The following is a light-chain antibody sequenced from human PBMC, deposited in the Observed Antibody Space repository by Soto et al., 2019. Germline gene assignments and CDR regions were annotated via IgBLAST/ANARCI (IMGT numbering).Light chain of an antibody. V-gene: IGKV3-20*01. CDR3: QQYGSSGT. CDR2: GAS. J-gene: IGKJ1*01. CDR1: QSVSNNY. Sequence: ESVLMRSPRTLYLSPGERATLSCRASQSVSNNYLAWYQQKPGQAPRLLIYGASNRATGIPDRFSGSGSGTDFTLTISRLEPEDFAVYYCQQYGSSGTFGQGTKVDIK.